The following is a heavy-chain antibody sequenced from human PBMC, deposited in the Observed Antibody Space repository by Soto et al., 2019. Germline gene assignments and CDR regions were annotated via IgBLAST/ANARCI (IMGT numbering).Heavy chain of an antibody. J-gene: IGHJ4*02. D-gene: IGHD3-10*01. CDR3: ARGSTDSYPGSRIFGF. Sequence: GGSLRLSCVASGFTFGSRAMSWVRQAPGEGLEWVSTITDSGGDAKYADSVRGRVTISRDNSKNTLYLQMSSLRAEDSAVYYCARGSTDSYPGSRIFGFWGRGRLVTVS. V-gene: IGHV3-23*01. CDR1: GFTFGSRA. CDR2: ITDSGGDA.